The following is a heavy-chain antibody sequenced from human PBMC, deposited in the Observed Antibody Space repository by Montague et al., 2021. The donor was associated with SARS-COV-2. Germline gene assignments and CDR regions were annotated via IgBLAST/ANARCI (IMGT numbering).Heavy chain of an antibody. CDR3: ARVFPRWLQFDPYFDY. CDR2: IYYSGST. D-gene: IGHD5-24*01. J-gene: IGHJ4*02. CDR1: GGSISSGSYY. V-gene: IGHV4-61*10. Sequence: SGTLSLTCTVSGGSISSGSYYWSWIRQPAGKGLEWIGYIYYSGSTNYNPSLKSRVTISVDTSKNQFSLKLSSVTAADTAVYYCARVFPRWLQFDPYFDYWGQGTLVTVSS.